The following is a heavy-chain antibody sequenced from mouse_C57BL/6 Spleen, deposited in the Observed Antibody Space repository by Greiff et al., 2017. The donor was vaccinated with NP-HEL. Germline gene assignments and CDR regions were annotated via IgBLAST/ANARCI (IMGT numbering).Heavy chain of an antibody. Sequence: QVQLQQPGAELVRPGSSVKLSCKASGYTFTSYGMHWVKQRPIQGLEWIGNIDPSDSETHYNQKFKDKATLTVDKSSSTAYMQLSILTSEDAAVYYCARGGLRRGGYFDVWGTGTTVTVSS. J-gene: IGHJ1*03. CDR1: GYTFTSYG. V-gene: IGHV1-52*01. CDR3: ARGGLRRGGYFDV. CDR2: IDPSDSET. D-gene: IGHD2-4*01.